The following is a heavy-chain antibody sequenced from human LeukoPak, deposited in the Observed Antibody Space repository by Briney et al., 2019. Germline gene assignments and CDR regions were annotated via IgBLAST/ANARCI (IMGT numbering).Heavy chain of an antibody. CDR1: GFMFSSYE. Sequence: GGSLRLSCAASGFMFSSYEMAWVRQAPGKGLEWVSTVTGSGADTRYADSVRGRFTISRDNSKNTVYLQMNSLRGEDRGVYYCAREVRLGLGTYNQGWGEGIPVTV. CDR2: VTGSGADT. J-gene: IGHJ4*02. V-gene: IGHV3-23*01. CDR3: AREVRLGLGTYNQG. D-gene: IGHD3-16*01.